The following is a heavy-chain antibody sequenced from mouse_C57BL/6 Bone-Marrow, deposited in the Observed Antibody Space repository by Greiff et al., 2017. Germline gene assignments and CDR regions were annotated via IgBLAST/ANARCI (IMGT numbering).Heavy chain of an antibody. CDR1: GYSFTGYY. V-gene: IGHV1-42*01. CDR2: INPSTGGT. CDR3: ARDYDYDGGY. D-gene: IGHD2-4*01. Sequence: EVQGVESGPELVKPGASVKISCKASGYSFTGYYMNWVKQSPEKSLEWIGEINPSTGGTTYNQKFKAKATLTVDKSSSTAYMQLKSLTSEDSAVYYCARDYDYDGGYWGQGTTLTVSS. J-gene: IGHJ2*01.